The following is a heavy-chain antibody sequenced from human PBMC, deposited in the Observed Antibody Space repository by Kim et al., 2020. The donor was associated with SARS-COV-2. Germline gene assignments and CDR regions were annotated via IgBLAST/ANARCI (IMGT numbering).Heavy chain of an antibody. J-gene: IGHJ6*02. D-gene: IGHD3-22*01. Sequence: ASVKVSCKASGYTFTSYYMHWVRQAPGQGLEWMGIINPSGGSTSYAQKFQGRVTMTRDTSTSTVYMELSSLRSEDTAVYCCARASGITMIVVVTAYGMDVWGQGTTVTVSS. CDR1: GYTFTSYY. CDR2: INPSGGST. V-gene: IGHV1-46*01. CDR3: ARASGITMIVVVTAYGMDV.